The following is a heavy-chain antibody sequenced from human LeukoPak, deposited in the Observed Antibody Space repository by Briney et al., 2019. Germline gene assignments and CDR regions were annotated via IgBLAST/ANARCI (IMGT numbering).Heavy chain of an antibody. CDR1: GGTFSNYA. J-gene: IGHJ3*02. V-gene: IGHV1-69*04. Sequence: SVKVSCKASGGTFSNYAINWVRQAPGQGLEWMGRIIPMLGIPNFAQKFQGRVTITADKSTTTAYMELSSLRSEDTAVYYCARATGRLGAFDIWGQGTMVTVSS. CDR2: IIPMLGIP. D-gene: IGHD3-9*01. CDR3: ARATGRLGAFDI.